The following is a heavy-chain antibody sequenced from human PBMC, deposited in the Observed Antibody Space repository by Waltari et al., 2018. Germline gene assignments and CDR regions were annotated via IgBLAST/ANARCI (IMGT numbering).Heavy chain of an antibody. CDR2: ISWSSETV. CDR3: AKDLAEDYNGVAAYYGMDV. Sequence: EMQLVDSGGGWVQPGRSLTLSCEAAGFSFQDYAMHMVRQPPGKGLEWVAGISWSSETVGYADSVKGRFSVSRDNAKNSLYLQMDSLRPEDAALYFCAKDLAEDYNGVAAYYGMDVWGQGTTVIVS. CDR1: GFSFQDYA. D-gene: IGHD2-8*01. V-gene: IGHV3-9*01. J-gene: IGHJ6*02.